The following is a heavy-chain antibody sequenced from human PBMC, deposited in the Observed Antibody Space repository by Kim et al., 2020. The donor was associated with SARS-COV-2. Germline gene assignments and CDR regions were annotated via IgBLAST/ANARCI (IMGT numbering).Heavy chain of an antibody. V-gene: IGHV3-23*01. CDR3: EASDY. Sequence: SDSGVRTHDADYVKGRFTISRDNSKSTLFLQRNSLRAEDTAVYYCEASDYWGQGSLVTVSS. J-gene: IGHJ4*02. CDR2: SDSGVRT.